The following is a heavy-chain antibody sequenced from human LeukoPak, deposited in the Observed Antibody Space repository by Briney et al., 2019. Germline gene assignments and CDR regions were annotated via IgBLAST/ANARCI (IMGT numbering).Heavy chain of an antibody. D-gene: IGHD6-6*01. Sequence: IIPIFGTANYAQKFQGRVTITADESTSTAYMELSSLRSEDTAVYYCATALLARHDYYGMDVWGQGTTVTVSS. J-gene: IGHJ6*02. V-gene: IGHV1-69*01. CDR2: IIPIFGTA. CDR3: ATALLARHDYYGMDV.